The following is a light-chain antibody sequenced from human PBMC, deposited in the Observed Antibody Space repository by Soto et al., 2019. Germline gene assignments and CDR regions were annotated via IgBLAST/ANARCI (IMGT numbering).Light chain of an antibody. CDR1: QSIGNS. V-gene: IGKV1-39*01. J-gene: IGKJ4*01. Sequence: DIQMTQSPSSLPASVGDRVTITCRSNQSIGNSFTWYQQKLGQASKLLIYSTSTLQSGVTSRFSVSGSGTDFTLTISSLQTEDFATYYCQQTYGPPLTFGGGTKVEIK. CDR3: QQTYGPPLT. CDR2: STS.